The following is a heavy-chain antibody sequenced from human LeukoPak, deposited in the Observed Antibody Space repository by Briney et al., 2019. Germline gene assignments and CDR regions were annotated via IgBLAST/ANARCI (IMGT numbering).Heavy chain of an antibody. CDR1: GGSFSGYN. V-gene: IGHV4-59*01. Sequence: SETLSLTCAVYGGSFSGYNWSWIRQPPGKGLEWIGYIYYSGSTNYNPSLKSRVTISVDTSKNQFSLKLSSVTAADTAVYYCARSGIAAAGTPPFDYWGQGTLVTVSS. D-gene: IGHD6-13*01. CDR2: IYYSGST. J-gene: IGHJ4*02. CDR3: ARSGIAAAGTPPFDY.